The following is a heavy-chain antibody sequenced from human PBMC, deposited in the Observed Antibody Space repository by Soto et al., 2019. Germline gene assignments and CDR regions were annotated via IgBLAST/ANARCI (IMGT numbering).Heavy chain of an antibody. CDR3: ARGEDYAEWWFDP. D-gene: IGHD4-17*01. CDR1: GGTFSSYT. Sequence: QVQLVQSGAAVKKPASSVKVSCKASGGTFSSYTISWVRQAPGQGLEWMGRIIPILGIANYAQKFQGRVTITADKSTSTAYMELSSLRSEDTAVYYCARGEDYAEWWFDPWGQGTLVTVSS. V-gene: IGHV1-69*02. CDR2: IIPILGIA. J-gene: IGHJ5*02.